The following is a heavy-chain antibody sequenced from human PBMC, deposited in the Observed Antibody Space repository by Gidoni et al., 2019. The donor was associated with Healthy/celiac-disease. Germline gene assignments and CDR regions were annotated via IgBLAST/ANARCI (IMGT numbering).Heavy chain of an antibody. CDR2: IRGIGVST. J-gene: IGHJ4*02. D-gene: IGHD6-19*01. CDR1: GFTFSSHA. Sequence: EVQLVESGGGLVQPGGSLRLSCAAPGFTFSSHAMSWVRQAPGKGLEWVSAIRGIGVSTYYADSVKGRFTIPRDNSKNPLYQQMTSLGAEDTAVYYGAKEPEPGYSSGGNGGGYDFDYWGQGTLVTVSS. CDR3: AKEPEPGYSSGGNGGGYDFDY. V-gene: IGHV3-23*04.